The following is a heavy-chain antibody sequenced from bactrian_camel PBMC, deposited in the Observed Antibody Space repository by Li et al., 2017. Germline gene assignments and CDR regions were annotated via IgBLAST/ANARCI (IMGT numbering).Heavy chain of an antibody. CDR3: ATPVDSWCLAGY. D-gene: IGHD3*01. CDR1: GYTYSRLY. V-gene: IGHV3S63*01. CDR2: ISALRGRT. Sequence: QVQLVESGGGSVQAGGSLRLSCVVSGYTYSRLYIGWFRQAPGKEREGISCISALRGRTYYGDSVKGRFTISRDNAKNTLYLQMNSLKTEDTALYYCATPVDSWCLAGYWGQGTQVTVS. J-gene: IGHJ6*01.